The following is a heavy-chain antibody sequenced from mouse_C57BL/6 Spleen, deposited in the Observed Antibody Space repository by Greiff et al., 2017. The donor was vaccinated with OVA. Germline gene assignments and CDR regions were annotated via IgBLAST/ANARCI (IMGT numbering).Heavy chain of an antibody. Sequence: VQLQQSGAELVRPGASVTLSCKASGYTFTDYEMHWVKQTPVHGLEWIGAIDPETGGTAYNQKFKGKAILTADKSSSTAYMELRSLTSEDAAVYYCTRSNYDYWGQGTTLTVSS. CDR3: TRSNYDY. V-gene: IGHV1-15*01. J-gene: IGHJ2*01. D-gene: IGHD2-5*01. CDR2: IDPETGGT. CDR1: GYTFTDYE.